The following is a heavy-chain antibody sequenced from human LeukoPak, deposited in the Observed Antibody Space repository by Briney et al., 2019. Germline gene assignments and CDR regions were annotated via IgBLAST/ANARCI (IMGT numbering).Heavy chain of an antibody. CDR3: AKGAGPPWFDP. CDR1: GGSISTYC. V-gene: IGHV4-4*07. J-gene: IGHJ5*02. CDR2: ICTSGST. Sequence: SETLSLTCTVSGGSISTYCWSWIRQPAGKGLEWIGHICTSGSTNYNPSLKSRVTMSVDTSNNEFSMKLSSVTAADTAVYYCAKGAGPPWFDPWGQGTLVTVSS. D-gene: IGHD6-19*01.